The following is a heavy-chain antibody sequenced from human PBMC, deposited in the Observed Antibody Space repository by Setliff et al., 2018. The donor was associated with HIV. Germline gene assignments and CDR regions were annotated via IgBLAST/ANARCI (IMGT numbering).Heavy chain of an antibody. Sequence: GESLKISCKGSGYSFTSYWIGWVRQMPGKGLEWTGIIYPGDSDTRYSPSFQGQVTISADKSISTAYLQWSSLKASDTAMYYCARHGAGSSHLYYYYGMDVWGQGTTVTVSS. J-gene: IGHJ6*02. CDR1: GYSFTSYW. CDR3: ARHGAGSSHLYYYYGMDV. CDR2: IYPGDSDT. V-gene: IGHV5-51*01. D-gene: IGHD2-15*01.